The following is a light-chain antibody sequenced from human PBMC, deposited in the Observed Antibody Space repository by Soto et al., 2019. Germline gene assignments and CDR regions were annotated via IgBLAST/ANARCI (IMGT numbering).Light chain of an antibody. CDR2: GAS. CDR3: QQYNIWPPMYT. CDR1: QSVSSN. J-gene: IGKJ2*01. V-gene: IGKV3-15*01. Sequence: EIVMTQSPVTLSESPGERATLSCRASQSVSSNLAWYQQKPGQAPRLLIYGASTRATGIPARFSGSGSGTEFTLTISSLQSEDFAVYYCQQYNIWPPMYTFGQGTQLEIK.